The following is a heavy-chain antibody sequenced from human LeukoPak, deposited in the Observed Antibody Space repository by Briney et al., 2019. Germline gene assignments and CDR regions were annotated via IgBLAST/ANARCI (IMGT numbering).Heavy chain of an antibody. CDR2: IKQDGSEK. CDR3: ARAYSGSYWYYYYYMDV. Sequence: PGGSLRLSCAASGFTFSSYWMSWVRQAPGKGLEWVAHIKQDGSEKYYVDSVKGRFTISRDNAKNSLYLQMNSLRAEDTAVYYCARAYSGSYWYYYYYMDVWGKGTTVTVSS. D-gene: IGHD1-26*01. J-gene: IGHJ6*03. V-gene: IGHV3-7*01. CDR1: GFTFSSYW.